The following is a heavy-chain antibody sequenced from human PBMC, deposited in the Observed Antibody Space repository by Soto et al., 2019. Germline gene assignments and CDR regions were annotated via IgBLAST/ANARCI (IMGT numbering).Heavy chain of an antibody. CDR2: IYYSGST. V-gene: IGHV4-30-4*01. D-gene: IGHD3-22*01. CDR3: ARGKALYYYDSSGYPDEYYFDY. CDR1: GGSISSGDYY. J-gene: IGHJ4*02. Sequence: SETLSLTCTVSGGSISSGDYYWSWIRQPPGKGLEWIGYIYYSGSTYYNPSLKSRVTISVDTSKNQFSLKLSSVTAADTAVYYCARGKALYYYDSSGYPDEYYFDYWGQGTLVTVSS.